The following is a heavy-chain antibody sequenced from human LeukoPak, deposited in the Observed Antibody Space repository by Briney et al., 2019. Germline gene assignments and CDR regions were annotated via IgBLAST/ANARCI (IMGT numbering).Heavy chain of an antibody. CDR3: ARRLNGGCYWFDS. CDR2: IYYSGGT. J-gene: IGHJ5*01. V-gene: IGHV4-30-4*08. Sequence: PSQALSLTCTVSGGSISSGDFYWNWIRQSPEKGLEWIGHIYYSGGTNYNPSLKIRVAISRDTSKNQFSLHLTSVTAADTALYYCARRLNGGCYWFDSLGQGTLVTVSS. CDR1: GGSISSGDFY. D-gene: IGHD2-8*01.